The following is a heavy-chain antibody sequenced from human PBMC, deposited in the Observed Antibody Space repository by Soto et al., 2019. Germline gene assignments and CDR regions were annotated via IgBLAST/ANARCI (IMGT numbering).Heavy chain of an antibody. V-gene: IGHV4-59*08. CDR2: IFYTGST. CDR3: ARHSGGYNGFDFSY. CDR1: GGSISSYY. Sequence: PSETLSLTCTVSGGSISSYYWSWIRQPPGRGLEWIGYIFYTGSTNYNPSLKSRVTISVDTSKNQFSLSLTPVTAADTAVYYCARHSGGYNGFDFSYWGQGALVTVSS. D-gene: IGHD5-12*01. J-gene: IGHJ4*02.